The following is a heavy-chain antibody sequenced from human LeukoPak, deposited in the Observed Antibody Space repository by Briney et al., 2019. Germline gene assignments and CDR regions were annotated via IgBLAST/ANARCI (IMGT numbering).Heavy chain of an antibody. CDR3: ARVMPTGDSC. D-gene: IGHD7-27*01. CDR1: GYTFTGYY. Sequence: ASVKVSCKASGYTFTGYYMHWVRQAPGQGLEWMGWINTNTGNPTYAQGFTGRFVFSLDTSVSTAYLQISSLRAEDTAVYYCARVMPTGDSCWGQGTLVTVSS. J-gene: IGHJ4*02. V-gene: IGHV7-4-1*02. CDR2: INTNTGNP.